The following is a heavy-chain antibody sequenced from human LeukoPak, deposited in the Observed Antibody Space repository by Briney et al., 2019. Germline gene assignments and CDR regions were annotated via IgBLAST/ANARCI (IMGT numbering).Heavy chain of an antibody. V-gene: IGHV4-39*01. D-gene: IGHD5-12*01. CDR2: IYYSGST. Sequence: SSETLSLTCTVSGGSISSSSYYWGWIRQPPGKGLEWIGSIYYSGSTYYNPSLKSRVTISVDTSKNQFSLKLSSVTAADTAVYYCARHGKGARRRVATIISNWFDPWGQGTLVTVSS. CDR1: GGSISSSSYY. CDR3: ARHGKGARRRVATIISNWFDP. J-gene: IGHJ5*02.